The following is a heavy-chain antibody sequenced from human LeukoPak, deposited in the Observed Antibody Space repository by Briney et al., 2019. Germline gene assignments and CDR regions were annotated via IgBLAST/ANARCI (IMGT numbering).Heavy chain of an antibody. CDR3: ARDPYYGSGKYYYGMDL. D-gene: IGHD3-10*01. J-gene: IGHJ6*02. Sequence: GGSLRLSCAASGFTFSSYSMNWVRQAPGKGLEWVAVMWYDESNEYGDSVKGRFTISRDKSKNTLYLQMNSLRAEDTAVYYCARDPYYGSGKYYYGMDLWGQGTTVTVSS. CDR2: MWYDESNE. V-gene: IGHV3-33*08. CDR1: GFTFSSYS.